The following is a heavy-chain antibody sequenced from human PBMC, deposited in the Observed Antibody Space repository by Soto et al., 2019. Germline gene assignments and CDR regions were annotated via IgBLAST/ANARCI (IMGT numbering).Heavy chain of an antibody. CDR1: GGSISSGSYY. D-gene: IGHD3-22*01. Sequence: QVQLQESGPGLVKPSQTLSLTCTVSGGSISSGSYYWSWSRQRPGQGLEWIGYISYSGSTYYNPSLKSRLTISADTSKNQFALKLSSVPAADTAVYYCARVNIITMIVMVLDSWGQGTLVTVSS. CDR2: ISYSGST. CDR3: ARVNIITMIVMVLDS. V-gene: IGHV4-31*03. J-gene: IGHJ4*02.